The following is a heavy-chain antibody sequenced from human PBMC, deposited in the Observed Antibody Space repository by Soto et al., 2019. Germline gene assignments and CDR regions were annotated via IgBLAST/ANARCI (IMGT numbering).Heavy chain of an antibody. CDR3: ARQGWNYVEEY. J-gene: IGHJ4*02. CDR2: IIPIFGTS. CDR1: GGTFSSYA. V-gene: IGHV1-69*13. Sequence: SVNVSCKASGGTFSSYAISWVRQAPGQGLEWMGGIIPIFGTSNYAQKFQGRVTITADESTSTAYMELSSLRSEDTAVYYCARQGWNYVEEYWGQGTLVIVSS. D-gene: IGHD1-7*01.